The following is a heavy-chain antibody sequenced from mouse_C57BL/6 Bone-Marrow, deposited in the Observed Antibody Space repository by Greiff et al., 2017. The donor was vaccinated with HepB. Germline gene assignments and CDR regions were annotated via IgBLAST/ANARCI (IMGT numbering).Heavy chain of an antibody. J-gene: IGHJ2*01. CDR2: ISDGGSYT. V-gene: IGHV5-4*01. CDR1: GFTFSSYA. D-gene: IGHD1-1*01. CDR3: ARERVYYYGSSPFDY. Sequence: EVHLVESGGGLVKPGGSLKLSCAASGFTFSSYAMSWVRQTPEKRLEWVATISDGGSYTYYPDNVKGRFTISRDNAKNNLYLQMSHLKSEDTAMYYCARERVYYYGSSPFDYWGQGTTLTVSS.